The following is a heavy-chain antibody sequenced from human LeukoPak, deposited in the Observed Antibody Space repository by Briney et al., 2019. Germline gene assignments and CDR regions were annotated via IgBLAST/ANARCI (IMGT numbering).Heavy chain of an antibody. D-gene: IGHD6-13*01. CDR1: GGSFSGYY. V-gene: IGHV4-34*01. CDR2: INHSGST. J-gene: IGHJ4*02. CDR3: ARGPRAANDY. Sequence: SETLSLTCAVYGGSFSGYYWSWIRQPPGKGLEWIGEINHSGSTNYNPSLKSRVTISVDTSKNQFSLKLSSVTAADTAVYYCARGPRAANDYWGQGTLVTVSS.